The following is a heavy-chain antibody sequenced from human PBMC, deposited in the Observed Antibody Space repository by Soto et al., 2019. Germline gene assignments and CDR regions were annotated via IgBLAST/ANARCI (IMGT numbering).Heavy chain of an antibody. CDR1: GGSLSNYG. J-gene: IGHJ6*02. CDR3: ARGEATKIVVTTYYGMDV. V-gene: IGHV1-69*12. D-gene: IGHD4-17*01. Sequence: QVQLVQSGAEVKKPGSSVKVSCKASGGSLSNYGISWVRQAPGQGLEWMGGIIPVFGTANYAQKFQGRVTIGADESTSIVYMDVTSLRSEDTAVYYCARGEATKIVVTTYYGMDVWGQGTTVTVSS. CDR2: IIPVFGTA.